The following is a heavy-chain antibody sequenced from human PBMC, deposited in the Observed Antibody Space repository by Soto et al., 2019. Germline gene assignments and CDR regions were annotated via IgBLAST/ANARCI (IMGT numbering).Heavy chain of an antibody. J-gene: IGHJ4*02. CDR3: ATSPTLTYYYDSSGYYYGDY. V-gene: IGHV4-30-4*01. Sequence: PSETLSLTCTVSGGSISSGDYYWSWIRQPPGKGLEWIGYIYYSGSTYYNPSLKSRVTISVDTSKNQFSLKLSSVTAADTAVYYCATSPTLTYYYDSSGYYYGDYWGQGTLVTVSS. CDR2: IYYSGST. D-gene: IGHD3-22*01. CDR1: GGSISSGDYY.